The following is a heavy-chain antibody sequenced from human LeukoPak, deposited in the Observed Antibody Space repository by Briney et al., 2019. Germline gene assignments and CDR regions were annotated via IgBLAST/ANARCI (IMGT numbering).Heavy chain of an antibody. V-gene: IGHV5-51*01. CDR2: IYPGDSDT. D-gene: IGHD5-18*01. Sequence: RESLKISCKGSGYSFTSYWIGWVRQMPGKALEWMGIIYPGDSDTRYSPSFQGQVTISADKSISTAYVQWSSLKASDTAMYYCARLVETAMVNFDYWGQGTLVTVSS. CDR3: ARLVETAMVNFDY. J-gene: IGHJ4*02. CDR1: GYSFTSYW.